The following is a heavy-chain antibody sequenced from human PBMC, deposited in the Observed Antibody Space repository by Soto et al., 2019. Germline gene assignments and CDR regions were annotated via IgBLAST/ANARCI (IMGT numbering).Heavy chain of an antibody. D-gene: IGHD3-16*02. V-gene: IGHV1-69*13. J-gene: IGHJ6*02. CDR2: IIPIFGTA. CDR1: GGTFSSYA. CDR3: ARGKITFGGVISHPGMDV. Sequence: SVKVSCKASGGTFSSYAISWVRQAPGQGLEWMGGIIPIFGTANYAQKFQGRVTITADESTSTAYMELSSPRSEDTAVYYCARGKITFGGVISHPGMDVWGQGTTVTVSS.